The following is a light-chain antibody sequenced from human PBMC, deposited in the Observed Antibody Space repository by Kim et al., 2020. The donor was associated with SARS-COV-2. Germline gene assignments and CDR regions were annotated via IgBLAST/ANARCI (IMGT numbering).Light chain of an antibody. Sequence: DIQMTQSPATVSASVGDTVTIACRASQDVSSWVAWYQQKPGKSPTLLIYAASSFLSGVPSRIRGSGSGRDFTLTISGLQPEDFATYYCQQTNTFPRTFGQGTKVDIK. J-gene: IGKJ1*01. CDR2: AAS. V-gene: IGKV1-12*01. CDR3: QQTNTFPRT. CDR1: QDVSSW.